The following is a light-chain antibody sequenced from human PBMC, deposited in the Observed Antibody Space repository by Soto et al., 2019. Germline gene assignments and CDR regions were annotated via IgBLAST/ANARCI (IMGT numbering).Light chain of an antibody. CDR2: GAS. CDR3: QQRSNRIT. CDR1: QSFSSSY. Sequence: EVVLTQSPGTLSLCPGERATLSCRASQSFSSSYLAWYQQKPGQAPRLLIYGASSRAAAIPARFSGSGSGTDFTLTVSSLEPEDFALYYCQQRSNRITFGQGTRPEIK. V-gene: IGKV3D-20*02. J-gene: IGKJ5*01.